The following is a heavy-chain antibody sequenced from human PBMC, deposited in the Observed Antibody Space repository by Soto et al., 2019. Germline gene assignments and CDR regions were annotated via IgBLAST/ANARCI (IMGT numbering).Heavy chain of an antibody. CDR2: IRSNGGTT. D-gene: IGHD3-10*01. Sequence: PGGALRLCCSASGFTFISYAMHWVRQAPGKGLEYVAAIRSNGGTTYYADSVKGRFTISRDNSKNTLYLQMSSLRTDDTAVYYCVKGQRYYYGSGSYYNDLALFDSWGQGARVTVSS. J-gene: IGHJ4*02. CDR1: GFTFISYA. V-gene: IGHV3-64D*06. CDR3: VKGQRYYYGSGSYYNDLALFDS.